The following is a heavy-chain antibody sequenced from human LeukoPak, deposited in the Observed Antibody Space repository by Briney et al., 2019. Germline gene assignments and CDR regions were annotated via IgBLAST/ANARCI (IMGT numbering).Heavy chain of an antibody. CDR2: ISTYNGST. V-gene: IGHV1-18*01. CDR3: ARDSFEESSFFDY. D-gene: IGHD2-2*01. CDR1: GYTLISYG. Sequence: APVKVSCKASGYTLISYGISWVRQAPGQGLEWMGWISTYNGSTKYAQKVQGRVTMTTDTSTNTAYMELRSLRSDDTAVYYCARDSFEESSFFDYWGQGTLVTVSS. J-gene: IGHJ4*02.